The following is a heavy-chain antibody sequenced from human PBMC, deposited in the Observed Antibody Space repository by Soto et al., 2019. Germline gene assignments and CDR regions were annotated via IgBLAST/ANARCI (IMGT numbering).Heavy chain of an antibody. Sequence: EVQLVESGGGLVQPGGSLRLSCAASGFTFSSYSMNWVRQAPGKGLEWVSYISSSGSTIYYADSVKGRFTISRDNAKNSLYLQMNSLRAEDTAVYYCARAAMTRSSSTWFDPWGQGTLVTVSS. V-gene: IGHV3-48*04. CDR2: ISSSGSTI. D-gene: IGHD6-6*01. CDR3: ARAAMTRSSSTWFDP. J-gene: IGHJ5*02. CDR1: GFTFSSYS.